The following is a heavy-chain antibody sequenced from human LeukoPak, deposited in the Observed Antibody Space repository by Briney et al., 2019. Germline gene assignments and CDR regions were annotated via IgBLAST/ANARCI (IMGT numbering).Heavy chain of an antibody. J-gene: IGHJ3*02. CDR3: ARDRDSSSWYKAFDI. Sequence: GGSLRLSCAASGFTFSIYAMSWVRQAPGKGLEWVSAISGSGGTAYYADSVKGRFTISRDNAKNSLYLQMNSLRAEDTAVYYCARDRDSSSWYKAFDIWGQGTMVTVSS. CDR2: ISGSGGTA. V-gene: IGHV3-23*01. D-gene: IGHD6-13*01. CDR1: GFTFSIYA.